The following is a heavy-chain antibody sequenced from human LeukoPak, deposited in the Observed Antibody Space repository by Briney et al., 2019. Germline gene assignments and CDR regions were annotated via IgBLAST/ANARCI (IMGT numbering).Heavy chain of an antibody. V-gene: IGHV1-18*01. D-gene: IGHD5-12*01. Sequence: ASVKVSCKASGYTFTSYGISGGRQAPGQGLEWMGWISAYNGNTNYAQKLQGRVTMTTHTSTSTAYMELRSLRSDDTAVYYCARAARRGVVATDYYYMDVWGRGTTVTVSS. CDR3: ARAARRGVVATDYYYMDV. CDR2: ISAYNGNT. J-gene: IGHJ6*03. CDR1: GYTFTSYG.